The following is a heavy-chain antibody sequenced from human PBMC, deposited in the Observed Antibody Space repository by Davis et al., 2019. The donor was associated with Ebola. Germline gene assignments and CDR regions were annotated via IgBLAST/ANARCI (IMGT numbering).Heavy chain of an antibody. CDR1: GFTFMSYA. Sequence: GESLKISCAASGFTFMSYAMHWVRQAPGKGLEWVAFTRHDGNSAYYADSVRGRFIISRDNSKNTLYLQMNSLRAEDTAVYYCVRDGIATFGKVKYYYGMDVWGKGTTVTVSS. CDR3: VRDGIATFGKVKYYYGMDV. J-gene: IGHJ6*04. D-gene: IGHD6-13*01. CDR2: TRHDGNSA. V-gene: IGHV3-30*02.